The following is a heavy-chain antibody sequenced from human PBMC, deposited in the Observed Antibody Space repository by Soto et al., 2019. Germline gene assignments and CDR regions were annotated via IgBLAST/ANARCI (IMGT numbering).Heavy chain of an antibody. V-gene: IGHV1-69*13. Sequence: SVKVSCKASGGTFSSYAISWVRQAPGQGLEWMGGIIPIFGTANYAQKFQGRVTITADESTSTAYMELSSLRSEDTAVYYCARVPRIYYDFWSGPSGGFDPWGQGTLVTVSS. CDR1: GGTFSSYA. CDR3: ARVPRIYYDFWSGPSGGFDP. CDR2: IIPIFGTA. J-gene: IGHJ5*02. D-gene: IGHD3-3*01.